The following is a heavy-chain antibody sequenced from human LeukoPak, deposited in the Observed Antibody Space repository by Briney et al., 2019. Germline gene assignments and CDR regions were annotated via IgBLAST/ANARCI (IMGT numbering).Heavy chain of an antibody. CDR1: GFTFSSYA. J-gene: IGHJ4*02. CDR3: AKVHRRDGYIPRDY. V-gene: IGHV3-23*01. CDR2: ISGSGGST. D-gene: IGHD5-24*01. Sequence: GGSLRLSCAASGFTFSSYAMSWVRQAPGKGLEWVSAISGSGGSTYYADSVKGRFTISRDNSKNTLYLQMNSLRAEDTAVYYCAKVHRRDGYIPRDYWGQGTLVTASS.